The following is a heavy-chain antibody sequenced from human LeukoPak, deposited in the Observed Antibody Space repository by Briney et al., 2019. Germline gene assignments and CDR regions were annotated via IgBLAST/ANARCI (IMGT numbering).Heavy chain of an antibody. J-gene: IGHJ4*02. V-gene: IGHV3-23*01. Sequence: PGGSLRLSCAASGFTFSSYAMSWVRQAPGKGLEWVSAISGSGGSTYYADSVKGRFTISRDSSKNTLYLQMNSLRAEDTAVYYCAKDLANYYDSSGYFIWGQGTLVTVSS. CDR2: ISGSGGST. D-gene: IGHD3-22*01. CDR1: GFTFSSYA. CDR3: AKDLANYYDSSGYFI.